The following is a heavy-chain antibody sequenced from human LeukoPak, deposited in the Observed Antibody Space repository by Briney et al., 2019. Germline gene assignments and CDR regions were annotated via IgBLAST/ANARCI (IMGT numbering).Heavy chain of an antibody. CDR1: GFTFSSYG. CDR2: IWYDGSNK. CDR3: ARDSYYDFWSGYGYYYGMDV. V-gene: IGHV3-33*01. Sequence: GGSLRLSCAASGFTFSSYGMHWVRQAPGKGLEGVAVIWYDGSNKYYADSVKGRFTISRDNSKNTLYLQMNSLRAEDTAVYYCARDSYYDFWSGYGYYYGMDVWGQGTTVTVSS. D-gene: IGHD3-3*01. J-gene: IGHJ6*02.